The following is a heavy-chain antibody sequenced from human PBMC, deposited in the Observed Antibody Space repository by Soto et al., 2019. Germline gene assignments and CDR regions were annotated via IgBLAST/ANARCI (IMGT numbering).Heavy chain of an antibody. CDR1: GGSFSGYY. CDR3: ARGSSLGRFWRGHGRAKPPPAAGAFDI. Sequence: SETLSLTCAVYGGSFSGYYWSWIRQPPGKGLEWIGEINHSGSTNYNPSLKSRVTISVDASKNQFSLKLSSVTAADTAVYYCARGSSLGRFWRGHGRAKPPPAAGAFDIWGQGTMVTVSS. J-gene: IGHJ3*02. D-gene: IGHD3-3*01. V-gene: IGHV4-34*01. CDR2: INHSGST.